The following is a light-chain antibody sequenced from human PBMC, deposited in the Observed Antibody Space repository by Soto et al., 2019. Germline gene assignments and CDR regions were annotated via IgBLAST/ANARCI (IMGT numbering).Light chain of an antibody. CDR3: QQYGDSIT. Sequence: EIVLTQSPGTLSLSPGETATLSCRASQSVDRDLTWYQQKPGQAPRLLISRASSGATDIPDRFSGSGSGTDFTLTISRLEPEDSAVYYCQQYGDSITFGGGTKVEIK. V-gene: IGKV3-20*01. CDR1: QSVDRD. CDR2: RAS. J-gene: IGKJ4*01.